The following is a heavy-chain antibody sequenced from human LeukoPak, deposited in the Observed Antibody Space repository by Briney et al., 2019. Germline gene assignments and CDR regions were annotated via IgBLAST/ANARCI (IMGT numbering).Heavy chain of an antibody. CDR3: ASPSSTWYRGNWFDP. CDR1: GGSITTNSYY. V-gene: IGHV4-39*07. Sequence: SETLSLTCTVSGGSITTNSYYWGWIRQPPGKGLEWIGSISYSGSTYYNPSLESRVTISMDTSKNQFSLRLTSVTAADTAMYYCASPSSTWYRGNWFDPWGQGTLVTVSS. J-gene: IGHJ5*02. CDR2: ISYSGST. D-gene: IGHD6-13*01.